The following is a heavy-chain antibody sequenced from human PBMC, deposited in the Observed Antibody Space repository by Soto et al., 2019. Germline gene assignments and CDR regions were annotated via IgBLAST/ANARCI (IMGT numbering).Heavy chain of an antibody. CDR3: ARIPSP. CDR1: GGSIRSGGYS. CDR2: IYHSGNI. D-gene: IGHD2-21*01. V-gene: IGHV4-30-2*01. J-gene: IGHJ5*02. Sequence: SETLCLTCAVSGGSIRSGGYSWSWIRQPPGKGLEWIGYIYHSGNIYYNPSLKSRVTISVDRSKNQFSLKLSSVTAADTAVYYCARIPSPWGQGTLVTVS.